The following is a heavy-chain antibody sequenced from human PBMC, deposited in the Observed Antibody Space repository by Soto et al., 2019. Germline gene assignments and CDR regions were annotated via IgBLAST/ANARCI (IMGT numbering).Heavy chain of an antibody. CDR2: ISSSSSTI. D-gene: IGHD2-2*03. Sequence: GGSLRLSCAASGFTFSSYSMNWVRQAPGKGLEWVSYISSSSSTIYYADSVKGRFTISRDNAKNSLYLQMNSLRDEDTAVYYCARDLVDIVVVPAAMPGLTHPPTSYFDYWGQGTLVTVSS. CDR3: ARDLVDIVVVPAAMPGLTHPPTSYFDY. J-gene: IGHJ4*02. CDR1: GFTFSSYS. V-gene: IGHV3-48*02.